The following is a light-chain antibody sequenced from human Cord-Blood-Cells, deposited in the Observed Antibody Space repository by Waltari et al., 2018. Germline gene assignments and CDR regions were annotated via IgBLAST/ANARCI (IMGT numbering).Light chain of an antibody. CDR2: DAS. V-gene: IGKV1-33*01. CDR3: QQYDNLPLT. CDR1: QDFSNY. J-gene: IGKJ4*01. Sequence: DIQMTQSPSSLSASVGDRVTITCQASQDFSNYLNWYQQKPGKAPKLLIYDASNLETRVPSRFSGSGSGTDFTFTISSLQPEDIATYYCQQYDNLPLTFGGGTKVEIK.